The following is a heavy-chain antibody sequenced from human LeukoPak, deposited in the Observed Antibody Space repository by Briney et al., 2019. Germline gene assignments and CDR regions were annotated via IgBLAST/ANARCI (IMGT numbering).Heavy chain of an antibody. J-gene: IGHJ4*02. CDR2: TYSGGNT. Sequence: PGGSLRLSCTASGCTVSSNYMSWVRRAPGKGLEWVSVTYSGGNTDYADSVKGRFTISRDNAKNSLYLQMNSLRPEDTAVYYCARDGALDYWGQGTLVTVSS. V-gene: IGHV3-66*01. CDR1: GCTVSSNY. D-gene: IGHD3-16*01. CDR3: ARDGALDY.